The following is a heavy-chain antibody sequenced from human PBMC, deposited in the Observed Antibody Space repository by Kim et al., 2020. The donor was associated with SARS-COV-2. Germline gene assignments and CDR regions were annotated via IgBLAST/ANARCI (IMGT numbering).Heavy chain of an antibody. J-gene: IGHJ6*02. CDR2: ISSSSSTI. CDR1: GFTFSSYS. V-gene: IGHV3-48*02. CDR3: ARDKLWGGGSCCYYGMDV. Sequence: GGSLRLSCAASGFTFSSYSMNWVRQAPGKGLEWVSYISSSSSTIYYADSVKGRFTISRDNAKNSLYLQMNSLRDEDTAVYYCARDKLWGGGSCCYYGMDVWGQGTTVTVSS. D-gene: IGHD2-15*01.